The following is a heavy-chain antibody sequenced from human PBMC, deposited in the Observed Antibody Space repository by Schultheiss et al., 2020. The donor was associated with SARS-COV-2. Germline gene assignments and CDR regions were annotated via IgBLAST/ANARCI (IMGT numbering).Heavy chain of an antibody. CDR2: ISAYNGNT. CDR1: GYTFTSYG. D-gene: IGHD6-13*01. J-gene: IGHJ6*02. V-gene: IGHV1-18*01. Sequence: ASVKVSCKASGYTFTSYGISWVRQAPGQGLEWMGWISAYNGNTNYAQKFQGRVTMTRDTSISTAYMELSRLRSDDTAVYYCARSLYSSSWYYYYYGMDVWGQGTTVTVSS. CDR3: ARSLYSSSWYYYYYGMDV.